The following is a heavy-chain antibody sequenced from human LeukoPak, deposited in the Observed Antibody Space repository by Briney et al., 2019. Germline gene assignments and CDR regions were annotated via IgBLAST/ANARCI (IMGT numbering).Heavy chain of an antibody. CDR1: GGSISSYY. CDR2: IYYSGST. V-gene: IGHV4-59*08. CDR3: AREVATHGLSYYYYMDV. D-gene: IGHD5-12*01. Sequence: SETLSLTCTVSGGSISSYYWSWIRQPPGKGLEWIGYIYYSGSTNYNPSLKSRVTISVDTSKNQFSLKLSSVTAADTAVYYCAREVATHGLSYYYYMDVWGKGTTVTVSS. J-gene: IGHJ6*03.